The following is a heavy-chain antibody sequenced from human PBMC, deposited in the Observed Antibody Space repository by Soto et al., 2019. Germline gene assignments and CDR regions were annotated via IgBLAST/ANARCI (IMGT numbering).Heavy chain of an antibody. CDR1: GYTFTSYY. CDR2: INPSGGST. Sequence: ASVKVSCKASGYTFTSYYMHWVRQAPGQGLEWMGIINPSGGSTSYAQKFQGRVTMTRDTSTSTVYMELSSLRSEDTAVYYCARVTGVRCYFCAFDIWGQGTMVTVSS. CDR3: ARVTGVRCYFCAFDI. V-gene: IGHV1-46*03. D-gene: IGHD2-2*01. J-gene: IGHJ3*02.